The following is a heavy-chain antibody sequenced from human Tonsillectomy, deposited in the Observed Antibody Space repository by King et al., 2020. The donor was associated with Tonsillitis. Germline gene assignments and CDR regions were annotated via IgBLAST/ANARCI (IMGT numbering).Heavy chain of an antibody. CDR3: ARDGSGSSSGWDGILDY. CDR1: GYTLSSYG. CDR2: ISAYNGNT. Sequence: VQLVESGAEVKKPGASVKVSCKASGYTLSSYGMSWVRQAPGQGLEWMRWISAYNGNTNYAQKVQGRVTMTTDTSTSTAYMELRSLRSDDTAVYYCARDGSGSSSGWDGILDYWGQGTLVTVSS. J-gene: IGHJ4*02. D-gene: IGHD6-19*01. V-gene: IGHV1-18*01.